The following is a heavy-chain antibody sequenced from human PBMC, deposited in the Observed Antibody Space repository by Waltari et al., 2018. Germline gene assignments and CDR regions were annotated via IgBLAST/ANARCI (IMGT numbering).Heavy chain of an antibody. CDR2: IRDDGSNE. CDR3: AKYTGGVWYYYYYMDV. V-gene: IGHV3-30*02. J-gene: IGHJ6*03. CDR1: GFTFSNYA. D-gene: IGHD3-16*01. Sequence: QVQLVESGGGVVQPGGSLRLSCAASGFTFSNYAIHWVRQAPGKGLEWVAFIRDDGSNEYYADSVKGRFTISRDNSKNTLYLQMNSLRAEDTAVYYCAKYTGGVWYYYYYMDVWGKGTTITVSS.